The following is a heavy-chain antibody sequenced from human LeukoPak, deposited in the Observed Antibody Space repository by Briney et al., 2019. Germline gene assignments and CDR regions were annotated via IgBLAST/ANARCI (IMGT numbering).Heavy chain of an antibody. J-gene: IGHJ4*02. CDR1: GYTFSNHG. CDR2: VSAYNGNT. V-gene: IGHV1-18*01. CDR3: ARDRYSSLPLDY. D-gene: IGHD6-19*01. Sequence: ASVKVSCKASGYTFSNHGISWVRQAPGQGLEWMGWVSAYNGNTNYAQKLQGRLTMTTDTSTSTAYMELRSLRSDDTAVYYCARDRYSSLPLDYWGQGTLVTVSS.